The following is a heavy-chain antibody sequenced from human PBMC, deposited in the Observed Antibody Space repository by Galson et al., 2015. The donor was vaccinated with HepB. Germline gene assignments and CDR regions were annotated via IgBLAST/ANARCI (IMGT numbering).Heavy chain of an antibody. J-gene: IGHJ4*02. Sequence: QSGAEVKKPGESLRISCKASGYGLSDYWITWVRQMPGKGLEWLGRIDPSDSCTNYGPSFQGHVTISADKSINTAYLQWSSLKASDSAIYYCASPRATRTSSDILDYWGQGTLVTVSS. CDR2: IDPSDSCT. CDR3: ASPRATRTSSDILDY. V-gene: IGHV5-10-1*01. D-gene: IGHD3-9*01. CDR1: GYGLSDYW.